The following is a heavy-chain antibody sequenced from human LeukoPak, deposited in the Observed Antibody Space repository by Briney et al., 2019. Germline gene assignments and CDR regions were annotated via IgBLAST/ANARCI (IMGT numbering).Heavy chain of an antibody. Sequence: GGSLRLSCAASGFPYSSYAMSWVREARGKALEGVSAISGSGGSTYYADSVKGRFTISRDNSKNTLYLQMNSLRAEDTAVYYCANRYGAAAGIYGFDYWGQGTLVTVSS. V-gene: IGHV3-23*01. J-gene: IGHJ4*02. CDR2: ISGSGGST. CDR1: GFPYSSYA. D-gene: IGHD6-13*01. CDR3: ANRYGAAAGIYGFDY.